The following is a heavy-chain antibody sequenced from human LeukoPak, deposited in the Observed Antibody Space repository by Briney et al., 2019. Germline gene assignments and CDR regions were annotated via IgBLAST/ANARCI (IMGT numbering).Heavy chain of an antibody. V-gene: IGHV4-59*01. CDR2: IYYSGST. J-gene: IGHJ4*02. Sequence: PSQTLSLTCTVSGGSISSYYWSWIRQPPGKGLEWIGYIYYSGSTNYNPSLKSRVTISVDTSKNQFSLKLSSVTAADTAVYYCARIEDYGGNSVNYWGQGTLVTVSS. CDR1: GGSISSYY. CDR3: ARIEDYGGNSVNY. D-gene: IGHD4-23*01.